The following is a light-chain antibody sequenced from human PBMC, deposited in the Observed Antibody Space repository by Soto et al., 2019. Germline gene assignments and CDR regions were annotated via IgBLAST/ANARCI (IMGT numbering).Light chain of an antibody. CDR2: GNS. Sequence: QSVLAQPPSVSGARGQRVTISCTGSSSNIGAGYDVHWYQQLPGTAPKLLIYGNSNRPSGVPDRFSGSKSGTSASLAITGLQAKDEADYYCQSYDSSLSGLWVFGGGTQLTVL. V-gene: IGLV1-40*01. CDR3: QSYDSSLSGLWV. J-gene: IGLJ3*02. CDR1: SSNIGAGYD.